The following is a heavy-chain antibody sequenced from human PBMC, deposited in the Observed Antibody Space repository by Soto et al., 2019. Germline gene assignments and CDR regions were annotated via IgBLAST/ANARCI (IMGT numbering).Heavy chain of an antibody. J-gene: IGHJ6*02. V-gene: IGHV1-46*01. Sequence: ASVKVSCKASEYTFTSSYIHWVRQAPGQGLEWMGISNPRGGSTSYAQKFQGRVTMTRDTSTRTVYMEVNSQRFEDTAVYHCARSQGCRPLDVWGQGTTVTVSS. CDR2: SNPRGGST. CDR3: ARSQGCRPLDV. CDR1: EYTFTSSY. D-gene: IGHD2-8*01.